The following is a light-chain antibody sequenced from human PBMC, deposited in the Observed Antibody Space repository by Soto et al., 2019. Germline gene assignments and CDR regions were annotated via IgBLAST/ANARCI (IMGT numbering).Light chain of an antibody. Sequence: ETVLTQSPGTLSLSPGERATLSCRASQSVSSNYLAWYQQKPGQAPRLLIYGASTRATGIPDRFSGSGSGTDFTLTISSLEPEDFAVYYYQQFGRSPPSWTFGQGTKVEIK. V-gene: IGKV3-20*01. CDR3: QQFGRSPPSWT. J-gene: IGKJ1*01. CDR1: QSVSSNY. CDR2: GAS.